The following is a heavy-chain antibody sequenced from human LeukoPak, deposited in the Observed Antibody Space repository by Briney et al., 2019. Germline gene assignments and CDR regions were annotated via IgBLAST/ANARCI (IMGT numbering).Heavy chain of an antibody. CDR1: RFTFNSYA. Sequence: GGSLRLSCAASRFTFNSYAMSWVRQGPGKGLEWVSVIGGSNGITFYVGSVKGRFTISRDNSKDTLYLQMNSLRAEDTAVYYCARNENSGWGYFDYWGQGTLVTVSS. D-gene: IGHD5-12*01. J-gene: IGHJ4*02. CDR3: ARNENSGWGYFDY. CDR2: IGGSNGIT. V-gene: IGHV3-23*01.